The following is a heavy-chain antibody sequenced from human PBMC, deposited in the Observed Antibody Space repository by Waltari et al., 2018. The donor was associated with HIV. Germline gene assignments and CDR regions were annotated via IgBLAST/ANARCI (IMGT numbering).Heavy chain of an antibody. CDR1: CSSLSSGYH. CDR3: ARAVLRYFDNWFDP. V-gene: IGHV4-38-2*01. Sequence: QVQLQEPGPGLVKPSETLSLTRAVSCSSLSSGYHWGWIRQPPGKGLEWIGSLHHSGDTYYNPSLKSRISISLDTSKNHFSLKLSSVTAADTAVYFCARAVLRYFDNWFDPWGQGTLVTVS. D-gene: IGHD3-9*01. CDR2: LHHSGDT. J-gene: IGHJ5*02.